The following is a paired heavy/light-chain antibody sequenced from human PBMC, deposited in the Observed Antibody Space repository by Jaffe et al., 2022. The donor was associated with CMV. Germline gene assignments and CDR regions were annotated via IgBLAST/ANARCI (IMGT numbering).Light chain of an antibody. CDR3: SSYTFPNTV. CDR2: DVT. Sequence: QSALTQPASVSGSPGQSITISCTGISSDFGGHNYVSWYQQHPGKVPKLMIYDVTNRPSGVSHRFSGSKSGNTASLTISGLQAEDEAVYHCSSYTFPNTVFGGGTKLTVL. V-gene: IGLV2-14*01. J-gene: IGLJ3*02. CDR1: SSDFGGHNY.
Heavy chain of an antibody. CDR1: GYGFTSYW. D-gene: IGHD6-13*01. CDR2: IYPGNSNV. CDR3: ARWVYHGVDV. Sequence: EVQLVQSGAEVKKPGESLKISCKGSGYGFTSYWIGWVRQMSGEGLEWLGFIYPGNSNVKYRPSFQGQVTISVDKSISTAYLQWSNLKASDTAIYYCARWVYHGVDVWGQGTTVTVAS. V-gene: IGHV5-51*01. J-gene: IGHJ6*02.